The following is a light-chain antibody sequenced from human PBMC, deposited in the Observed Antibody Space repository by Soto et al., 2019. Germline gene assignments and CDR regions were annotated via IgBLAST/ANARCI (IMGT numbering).Light chain of an antibody. CDR1: TSNIGSNA. J-gene: IGLJ2*01. Sequence: QSVLTQPPSTSATPGQRVTISCSGSTSNIGSNAVNWYLQLPGTAPKLLIYSTTHRPSGVSDRFSGSKSGTSASLAIGGLQSDDEADYYCAAWDDSLSGVVFGGGTKLTVL. CDR2: STT. CDR3: AAWDDSLSGVV. V-gene: IGLV1-44*01.